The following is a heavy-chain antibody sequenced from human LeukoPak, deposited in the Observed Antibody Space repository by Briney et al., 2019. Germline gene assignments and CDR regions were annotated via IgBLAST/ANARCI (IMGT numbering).Heavy chain of an antibody. D-gene: IGHD3-9*01. Sequence: ASVKVSCKASGYTFTSYGINWVRQAPGQGLEWMGWISAYNGNTKYAQKFQGTVTMTTDTSTTTAYMELRSLRYDDTAVYYCARVRLTGNLGRGFFDYWGQGTLVTVSS. CDR2: ISAYNGNT. CDR1: GYTFTSYG. V-gene: IGHV1-18*01. CDR3: ARVRLTGNLGRGFFDY. J-gene: IGHJ4*02.